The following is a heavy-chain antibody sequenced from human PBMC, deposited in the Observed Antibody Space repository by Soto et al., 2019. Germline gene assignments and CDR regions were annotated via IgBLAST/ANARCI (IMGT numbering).Heavy chain of an antibody. J-gene: IGHJ6*02. D-gene: IGHD5-12*01. V-gene: IGHV4-31*03. CDR1: GGSISSGGYY. Sequence: TLSLTCTVSGGSISSGGYYWSWIRQHPGKGLEWIGYIYYSGSTYYNPSLKSRVTMSVDTSKSQFSLKLNSVTAADTAVYYCARGGYYFYYGMDVWGQGTTVTVSS. CDR3: ARGGYYFYYGMDV. CDR2: IYYSGST.